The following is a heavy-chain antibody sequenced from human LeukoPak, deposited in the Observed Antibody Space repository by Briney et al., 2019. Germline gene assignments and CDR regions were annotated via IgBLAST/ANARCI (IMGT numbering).Heavy chain of an antibody. V-gene: IGHV3-74*01. CDR1: GFTFSGYW. Sequence: PGGSLRLSRVASGFTFSGYWTHWVRQAPGKGLVWVSRIYSDGITTTYADSVKGRFTISRDNAKNTLYLQMNSLRAEDTAVYYCARDFFRSGTHSNDYWGRGTLVTVSS. J-gene: IGHJ4*02. CDR2: IYSDGITT. D-gene: IGHD3-10*01. CDR3: ARDFFRSGTHSNDY.